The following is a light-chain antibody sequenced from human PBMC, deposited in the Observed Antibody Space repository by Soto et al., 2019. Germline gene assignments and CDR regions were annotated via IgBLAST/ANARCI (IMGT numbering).Light chain of an antibody. V-gene: IGLV2-14*01. CDR1: SSDVGGYKY. CDR2: EVS. Sequence: QSVLTQPASVSGSPGQSITISCTGTSSDVGGYKYVSWYQQHPGKVPKLMLYEVSNRPSGVSNRFSGSKSGNTASLTISGLQPEDEADYYFSSYTTSGTVFGGGTQLTVL. CDR3: SSYTTSGTV. J-gene: IGLJ7*01.